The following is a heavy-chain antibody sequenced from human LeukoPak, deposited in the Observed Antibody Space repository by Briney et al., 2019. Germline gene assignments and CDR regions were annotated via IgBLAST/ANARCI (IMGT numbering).Heavy chain of an antibody. CDR2: INAGNGNT. CDR3: ARPSRWLQYLYFDY. J-gene: IGHJ4*02. D-gene: IGHD5-24*01. Sequence: ASVKVSCKASGYTFTSYAMHWVRQAPGQRLEWMGWINAGNGNTKYSPKFQGRVTITRDTSASTAYMELSSLRSEDTAVYYCARPSRWLQYLYFDYWGQGTLVTVSS. V-gene: IGHV1-3*01. CDR1: GYTFTSYA.